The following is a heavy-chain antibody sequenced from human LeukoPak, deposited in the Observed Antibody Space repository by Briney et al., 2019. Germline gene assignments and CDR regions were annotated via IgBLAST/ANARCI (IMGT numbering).Heavy chain of an antibody. V-gene: IGHV4-34*01. CDR1: GGSFSGYY. CDR3: ASLERRVFDY. J-gene: IGHJ4*02. CDR2: INHSGST. Sequence: SETLSLTCAVYGGSFSGYYWSWIRQPPGKGLEWIGEINHSGSTNYNPSLKSRVTISVDTSKNQFSLKLSSVTAADTAVYYCASLERRVFDYWGQGTLVTVSS.